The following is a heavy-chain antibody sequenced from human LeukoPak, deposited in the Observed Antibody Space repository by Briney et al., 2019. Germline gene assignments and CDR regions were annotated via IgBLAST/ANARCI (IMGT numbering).Heavy chain of an antibody. CDR1: GFTFSTYA. Sequence: GGSLRLSCAASGFTFSTYALQWVRQAPGKGLEYVSSITSNGDNTYYANSVEGRFTISRDNSKNTLYLEMGSLRAEDMAVYYCARDRMGVGDYWGQGTLVTVSS. J-gene: IGHJ4*02. D-gene: IGHD3-3*01. V-gene: IGHV3-64*01. CDR2: ITSNGDNT. CDR3: ARDRMGVGDY.